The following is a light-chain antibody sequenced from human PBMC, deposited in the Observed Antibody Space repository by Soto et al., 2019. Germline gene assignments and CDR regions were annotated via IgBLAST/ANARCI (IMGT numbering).Light chain of an antibody. V-gene: IGKV1-27*01. CDR2: AAS. Sequence: DIQMTQSPSSLSASVGDRVTITCRASQGISNFLAWYQQKPGKVPKLLISAASTLQSGVPSRFSGSGSGTDFTLTITRLQHEDAATYYCQKYSSVITFGQGTRLEIK. J-gene: IGKJ5*01. CDR1: QGISNF. CDR3: QKYSSVIT.